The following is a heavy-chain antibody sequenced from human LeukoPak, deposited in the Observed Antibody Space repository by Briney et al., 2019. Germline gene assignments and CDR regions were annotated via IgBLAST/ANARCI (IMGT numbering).Heavy chain of an antibody. J-gene: IGHJ4*02. V-gene: IGHV3-15*01. CDR3: TTESPHFDY. CDR1: GFTFSNAW. Sequence: GGSLRLSCAASGFTFSNAWMSWVRQAPGKGLEWIGRIKSKTEGETTDYAAPVKGRFTISRDDSKNTLYLQMDSLKTEDTAVYYCTTESPHFDYWGQGTPVTVSS. CDR2: IKSKTEGETT.